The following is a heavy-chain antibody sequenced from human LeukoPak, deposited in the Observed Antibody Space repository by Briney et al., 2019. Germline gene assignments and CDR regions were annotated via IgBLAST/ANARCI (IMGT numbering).Heavy chain of an antibody. CDR1: GFTVSSNY. Sequence: GGSLRLSCAASGFTVSSNYMSWVRQAPGKGLEWVAVIWYDGSNKYYADSVKGRFTISRDNSKNTLYLQMNSLRAEDTAVYYCARDQIAAAGPYYFDYWGQGTLVTVSS. CDR3: ARDQIAAAGPYYFDY. V-gene: IGHV3-33*08. J-gene: IGHJ4*02. CDR2: IWYDGSNK. D-gene: IGHD6-13*01.